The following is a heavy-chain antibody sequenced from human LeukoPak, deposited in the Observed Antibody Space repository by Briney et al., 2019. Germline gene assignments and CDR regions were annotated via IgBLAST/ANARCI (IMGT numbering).Heavy chain of an antibody. J-gene: IGHJ4*02. CDR3: AKHNNFWSGYADH. CDR2: IYYSGSTYYNPSLSGST. D-gene: IGHD3-3*01. CDR1: GGSISSNSYY. V-gene: IGHV4-39*01. Sequence: SETLSLTCSVSGGSISSNSYYWGWIRQPPGKGLEWIGSIYYSGSTYYNPSLSGSTYYNPSLKSRVTISVDTSKNQFSLKLSSVTAADTAVYYCAKHNNFWSGYADHWGQGTLVTVSS.